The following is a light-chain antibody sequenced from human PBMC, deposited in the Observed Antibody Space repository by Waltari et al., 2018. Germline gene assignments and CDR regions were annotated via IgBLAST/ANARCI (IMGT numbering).Light chain of an antibody. CDR3: CSYAGSNTYV. J-gene: IGLJ1*01. CDR1: PSDVGTYNP. CDR2: EVS. Sequence: QSALTQPASVSGSPGQSITISLTGTPSDVGTYNPVTWYQQPPAKAPKLIIYEVSKRPSGISNRFSASKSGNTASLTITGRQAEDEADYSCCSYAGSNTYVFGTGTKVTVL. V-gene: IGLV2-23*02.